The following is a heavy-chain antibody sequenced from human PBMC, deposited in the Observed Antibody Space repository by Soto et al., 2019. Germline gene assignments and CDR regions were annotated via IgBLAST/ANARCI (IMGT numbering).Heavy chain of an antibody. CDR3: ARDLRQQLVLGYYYGMDV. V-gene: IGHV1-2*04. Sequence: GASVKVSCKASGYTFTGYYMHWVRQAPGQGLEWMGWINPNSGGTNFAQKFQGWVTMTRDTSISTAYMELSRLRSDDTAVYYCARDLRQQLVLGYYYGMDVWGQGTTVTVSS. D-gene: IGHD6-13*01. CDR1: GYTFTGYY. J-gene: IGHJ6*02. CDR2: INPNSGGT.